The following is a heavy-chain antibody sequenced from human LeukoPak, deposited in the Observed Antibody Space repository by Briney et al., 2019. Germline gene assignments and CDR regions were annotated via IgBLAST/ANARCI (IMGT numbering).Heavy chain of an antibody. V-gene: IGHV1-69*04. CDR1: GGTFSSYA. CDR3: ARPYSGDNWFDP. CDR2: IMPILGIA. Sequence: AAVKVSCKASGGTFSSYAISCVRQAPGQGLEWMGRIMPILGIANYAQKFQGRVTITADKSTSTAYMELSSLRSEDTAVYYCARPYSGDNWFDPWGQGTLVTVSS. J-gene: IGHJ5*02. D-gene: IGHD1-26*01.